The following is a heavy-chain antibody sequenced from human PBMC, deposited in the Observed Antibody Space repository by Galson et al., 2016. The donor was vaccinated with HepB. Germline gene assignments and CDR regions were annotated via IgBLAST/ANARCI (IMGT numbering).Heavy chain of an antibody. CDR1: DGSFSSYY. CDR3: ARPGVEGGYYYDY. J-gene: IGHJ4*02. CDR2: INHRGNI. D-gene: IGHD3-22*01. Sequence: SETLSLTCAVYDGSFSSYYWSWIRQTPGRGLEWIGEINHRGNINYNPSLKSRVTLSLDTSTNQFTLKMTSVTAADTAVYYCARPGVEGGYYYDYWGQGTLVTVSS. V-gene: IGHV4-34*01.